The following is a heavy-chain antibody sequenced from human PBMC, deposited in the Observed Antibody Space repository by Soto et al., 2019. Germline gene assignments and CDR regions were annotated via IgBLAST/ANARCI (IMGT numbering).Heavy chain of an antibody. J-gene: IGHJ4*02. D-gene: IGHD6-19*01. Sequence: QEHLMESGGGLVKPGGPRSLPCAGPGFIFSDYYIPWIRRAPGKGLEWVSYINTLSSAIYYADSVKGRFTISRDNAKNSVYLQMNSLRAEDTAVYYCARRLQWQLRPLDSWGRGTLVTVSS. CDR2: INTLSSAI. V-gene: IGHV3-11*01. CDR3: ARRLQWQLRPLDS. CDR1: GFIFSDYY.